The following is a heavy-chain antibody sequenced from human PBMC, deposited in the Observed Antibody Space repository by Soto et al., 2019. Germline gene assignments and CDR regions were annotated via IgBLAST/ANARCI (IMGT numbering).Heavy chain of an antibody. V-gene: IGHV4-39*01. CDR2: IYYSGST. Sequence: SETLSLTCTVSGGSISSSSYYWGWIRQPPGKGLEWIGSIYYSGSTYYNPSLKSRVTISVDTSKNQFSLKLRSVTAADTAVYYCPSPLGTFSDYWGQGTLVTVSS. CDR1: GGSISSSSYY. CDR3: PSPLGTFSDY. J-gene: IGHJ4*02.